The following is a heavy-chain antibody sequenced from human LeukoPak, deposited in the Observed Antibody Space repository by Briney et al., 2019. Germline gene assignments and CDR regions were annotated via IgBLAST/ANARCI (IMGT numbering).Heavy chain of an antibody. D-gene: IGHD6-13*01. CDR1: GFTFSNYG. Sequence: PGTSLRLSCAVSGFTFSNYGMHWVRQAPGKGLEWVALISYDGSNKYYSESVKGRFTISRDNSKNTLYLQMNSLRADDTAAYYCARISSYAFDIWGQGTRVTVSS. J-gene: IGHJ3*02. V-gene: IGHV3-30*03. CDR2: ISYDGSNK. CDR3: ARISSYAFDI.